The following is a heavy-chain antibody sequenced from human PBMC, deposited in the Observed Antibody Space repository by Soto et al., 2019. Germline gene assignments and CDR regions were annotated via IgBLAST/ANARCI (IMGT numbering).Heavy chain of an antibody. J-gene: IGHJ4*02. CDR3: ARPKGSYSSGYYYFDY. D-gene: IGHD6-19*01. CDR2: IIPLFGTA. V-gene: IGHV1-69*01. CDR1: GGTFSTYA. Sequence: QVQLVQSGAEVKQPGSSVKVSCKTSGGTFSTYAIYWVRQAPGQGLEWMGAIIPLFGTADYAQKFQGRVTIAADESTSTAYMELSSLRSEATAVYYCARPKGSYSSGYYYFDYWGQGTLVTVSS.